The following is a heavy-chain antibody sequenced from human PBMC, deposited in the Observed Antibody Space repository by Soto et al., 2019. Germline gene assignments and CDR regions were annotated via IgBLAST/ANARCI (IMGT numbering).Heavy chain of an antibody. D-gene: IGHD2-15*01. CDR3: ASNLWLEQLPPLQYPSHHHYYYYYGMDV. Sequence: GESLKISCKGSGYSFTSYWIAWVRQMPGKGLEWMGIIYPGDSDTRYNPSFQGQVTISADKSISTAYLQWSSLKASDTAMYYCASNLWLEQLPPLQYPSHHHYYYYYGMDVWGQGTTVTGSS. CDR2: IYPGDSDT. J-gene: IGHJ6*02. CDR1: GYSFTSYW. V-gene: IGHV5-51*01.